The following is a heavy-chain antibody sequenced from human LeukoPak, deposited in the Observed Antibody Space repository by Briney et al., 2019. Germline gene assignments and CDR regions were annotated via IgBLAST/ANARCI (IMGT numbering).Heavy chain of an antibody. CDR3: AIARHGYPEGAFDI. CDR2: ISTYNGNT. V-gene: IGHV1-18*01. D-gene: IGHD5-24*01. J-gene: IGHJ3*02. Sequence: ASGKVSCKASGYTFTIYGVIWVRQAPGQGLEWMGWISTYNGNTNYAQKLQGRVTMTTDTSTSTAYMELRSLRSDDTAMYYCAIARHGYPEGAFDIWGQGTMVTVSS. CDR1: GYTFTIYG.